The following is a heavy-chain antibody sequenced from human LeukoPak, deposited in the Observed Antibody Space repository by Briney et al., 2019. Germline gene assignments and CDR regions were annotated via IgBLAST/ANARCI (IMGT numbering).Heavy chain of an antibody. J-gene: IGHJ4*02. CDR2: MNHSGST. D-gene: IGHD2-15*01. Sequence: PSETLSLTCAVYGGSFSGYYWSWIRQPPGKGLEWIGEMNHSGSTNYNPSLKSRVTISVDTSKNQFSLKLSSVTAADTAVYYCARAQGGSSVVVVAAPKYYFDYWGQGTLVTVSS. CDR3: ARAQGGSSVVVVAAPKYYFDY. V-gene: IGHV4-34*01. CDR1: GGSFSGYY.